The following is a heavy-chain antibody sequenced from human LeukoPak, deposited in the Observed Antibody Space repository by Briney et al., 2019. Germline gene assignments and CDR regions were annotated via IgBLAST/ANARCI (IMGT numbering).Heavy chain of an antibody. CDR2: ISWDGGST. CDR1: GFTFDDYA. V-gene: IGHV3-43D*03. D-gene: IGHD4-17*01. CDR3: AKEGKTTVTKGEYYYYYMDV. J-gene: IGHJ6*03. Sequence: PGGSLRLSCAASGFTFDDYAMHWVRQAPGKGLEWVSLISWDGGSTYYADSVKGRFTISRDNSKNSLYLQMNSLRAEDTALYYCAKEGKTTVTKGEYYYYYMDVWGKGTTVTVSS.